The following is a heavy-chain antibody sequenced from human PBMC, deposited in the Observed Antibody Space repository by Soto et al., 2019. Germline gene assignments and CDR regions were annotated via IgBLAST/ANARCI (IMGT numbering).Heavy chain of an antibody. CDR3: ARHAITFGGVIASLYYFDY. V-gene: IGHV1-46*01. CDR2: INPSGGST. D-gene: IGHD3-16*02. J-gene: IGHJ4*02. Sequence: RASVKVSCKASGYTFTSYYMHWVRQAPGQGLEWMGIINPSGGSTSYAQKFQGRVTMTRDTSTSTVYMELSSLRSEDTAVYYCARHAITFGGVIASLYYFDYWGQGTLVTVS. CDR1: GYTFTSYY.